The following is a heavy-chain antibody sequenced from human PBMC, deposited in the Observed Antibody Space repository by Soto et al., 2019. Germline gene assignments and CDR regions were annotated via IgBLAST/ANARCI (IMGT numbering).Heavy chain of an antibody. V-gene: IGHV4-61*01. CDR3: ASNELVTRYYYYYGMDV. D-gene: IGHD3-9*01. Sequence: TLSLTCTVSGGSVSSGSYYWSWIRQPPGKGLEWIGYIYYSGSTNYNPSLKSRVTISVDTSKNQFSLKLSSLTAADTAVYYCASNELVTRYYYYYGMDVWGQGTTVTVSS. J-gene: IGHJ6*02. CDR2: IYYSGST. CDR1: GGSVSSGSYY.